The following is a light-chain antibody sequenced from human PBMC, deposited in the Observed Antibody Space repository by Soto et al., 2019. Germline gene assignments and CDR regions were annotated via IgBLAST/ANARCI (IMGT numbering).Light chain of an antibody. CDR1: QSVSSN. CDR2: NPS. Sequence: EIVMTQSPATLSVSPGERATLSCGASQSVSSNLAWYQQKPGQAPKLLLYNPSTRATGIPARFSGSGSGTEFTLTISSLQSEDFAIYYCQQYDDWPLTFGGGTKVEIE. CDR3: QQYDDWPLT. V-gene: IGKV3-15*01. J-gene: IGKJ4*01.